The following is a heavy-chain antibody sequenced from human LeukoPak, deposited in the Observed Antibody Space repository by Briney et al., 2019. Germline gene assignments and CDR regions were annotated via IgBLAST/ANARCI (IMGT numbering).Heavy chain of an antibody. V-gene: IGHV3-30*18. J-gene: IGHJ6*02. Sequence: PGGSLRLSCAASGFTFTTYGLHWGRQAPGKGLEWVAAIASNGGSEYYADSVKGRFTISRDNSKNRLYHQMNSLRTEDTALFYCAKDLAYCGGDCAPYGMDVWGQGTTVTVSS. CDR1: GFTFTTYG. CDR3: AKDLAYCGGDCAPYGMDV. CDR2: IASNGGSE. D-gene: IGHD2-21*02.